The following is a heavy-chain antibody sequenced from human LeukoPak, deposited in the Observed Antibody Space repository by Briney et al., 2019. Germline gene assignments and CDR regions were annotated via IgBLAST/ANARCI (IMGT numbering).Heavy chain of an antibody. Sequence: ASVKVSCKASGYTFTGYYMHWVRQAPGQGLEWMGWINPNSGGTNYAQKFQGRVTMTRDTSISTAYMELSRLRSDDTAVYYCARTEPYYYYYGMDVWGQGTTVTVSS. CDR3: ARTEPYYYYYGMDV. J-gene: IGHJ6*02. CDR2: INPNSGGT. V-gene: IGHV1-2*02. D-gene: IGHD1-26*01. CDR1: GYTFTGYY.